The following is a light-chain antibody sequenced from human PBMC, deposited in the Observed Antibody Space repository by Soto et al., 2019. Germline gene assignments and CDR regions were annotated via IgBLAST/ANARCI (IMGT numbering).Light chain of an antibody. Sequence: QSVLTHPPSASWSPGHSVSISCTGTSSDVGGYNYVSWYQQHPGKAPKLMIYEVNKRPSGVPDRFSGSKSGNTASLTVSGIQAEAEADYYCSSYAGRSNVFGTGTKVTVL. CDR1: SSDVGGYNY. J-gene: IGLJ1*01. CDR2: EVN. V-gene: IGLV2-8*01. CDR3: SSYAGRSNV.